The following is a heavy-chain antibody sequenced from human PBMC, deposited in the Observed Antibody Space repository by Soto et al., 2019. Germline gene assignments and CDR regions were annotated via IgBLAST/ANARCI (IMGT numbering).Heavy chain of an antibody. CDR3: ARFNWYFDL. V-gene: IGHV4-59*08. CDR1: GGSISSYY. CDR2: IYYSGST. J-gene: IGHJ2*01. Sequence: QVQLQESGPGLVKPSETLSLTCTVSGGSISSYYWSWIRQPPGKGLEWIGYIYYSGSTNYNPPLMSRVTISVDTSKNQFSLKLSSVTAADTAVYYCARFNWYFDLWGRGTLVTVSS.